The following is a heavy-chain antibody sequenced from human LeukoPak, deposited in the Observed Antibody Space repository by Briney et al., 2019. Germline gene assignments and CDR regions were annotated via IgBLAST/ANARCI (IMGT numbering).Heavy chain of an antibody. CDR3: ARERYITMVRGVINYFDY. J-gene: IGHJ4*02. CDR1: GGTFSSYA. V-gene: IGHV1-69*13. D-gene: IGHD3-10*01. Sequence: SVKVSCKASGGTFSSYAISWVRQAPGQGLEWMGGIIPIFGTANYAQKFQGRVTITADESTSTAYMELSSLRSEDTAVYYCARERYITMVRGVINYFDYWGQGTLVTVSS. CDR2: IIPIFGTA.